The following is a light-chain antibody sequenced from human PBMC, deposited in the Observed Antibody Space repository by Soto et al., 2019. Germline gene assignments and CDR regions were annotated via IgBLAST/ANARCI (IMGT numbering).Light chain of an antibody. CDR2: AYT. J-gene: IGLJ2*01. CDR1: NSNIGAGYD. V-gene: IGLV1-40*01. CDR3: QSYDSSFNGLI. Sequence: QSALTQPASVSGAPGQSIAISCTGTNSNIGAGYDVHWYQQFPGKAPKLLISAYTNRPSGIPDRFSGSKSGTSASLAITGLQAEDEADFYCQSYDSSFNGLIFGVGTKLTVL.